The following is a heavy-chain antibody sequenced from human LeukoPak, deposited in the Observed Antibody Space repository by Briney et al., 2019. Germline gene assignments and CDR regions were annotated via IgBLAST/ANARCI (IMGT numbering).Heavy chain of an antibody. V-gene: IGHV3-23*01. J-gene: IGHJ4*02. D-gene: IGHD2-15*01. CDR1: GFTFNRHW. CDR2: ISVSGNT. Sequence: GGSLRLSCAASGFTFNRHWMTWVRQAPGKGLEWVSAISVSGNTYHADSVKGRFTISRDSSKNTLYLQMNSLRAGDAAVYYCAKAPVTTCSGAYCYPFDYWSQGTLVTVSS. CDR3: AKAPVTTCSGAYCYPFDY.